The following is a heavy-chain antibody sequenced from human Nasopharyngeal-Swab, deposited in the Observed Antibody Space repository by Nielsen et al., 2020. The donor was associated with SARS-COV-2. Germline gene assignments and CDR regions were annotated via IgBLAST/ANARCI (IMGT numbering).Heavy chain of an antibody. CDR2: ISSSSSTI. V-gene: IGHV3-48*01. CDR3: ARGGADCSSTSCYVSYYYYYMDV. J-gene: IGHJ6*03. CDR1: GFTFSSYS. D-gene: IGHD2-2*01. Sequence: GGSLRLSCAASGFTFSSYSMNWARQAPGKGLEWVSYISSSSSTIYYADSVKGRFTISRDNAKNSLYLQMNSLRAEDTAVYYCARGGADCSSTSCYVSYYYYYMDVWGKGTTVTVSS.